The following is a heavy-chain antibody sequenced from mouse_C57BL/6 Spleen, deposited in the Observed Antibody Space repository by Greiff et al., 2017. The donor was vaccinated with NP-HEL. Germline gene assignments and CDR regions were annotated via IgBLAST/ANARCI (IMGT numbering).Heavy chain of an antibody. Sequence: DVMLVESGGDLVKPGGSLKLSCAASGFTFSSYGMSWVRQTPDKRLEWVATISSGGSYTYYPDSVKGRFTISRDNAKNTLYLQMSSLKSEDTAMYYCARRGYGSSYDWFAYWGQGTLVTVSA. CDR1: GFTFSSYG. D-gene: IGHD1-1*01. CDR3: ARRGYGSSYDWFAY. CDR2: ISSGGSYT. V-gene: IGHV5-6*02. J-gene: IGHJ3*01.